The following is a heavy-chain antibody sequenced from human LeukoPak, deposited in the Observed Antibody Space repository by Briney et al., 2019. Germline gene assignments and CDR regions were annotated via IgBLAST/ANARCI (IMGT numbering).Heavy chain of an antibody. CDR3: ARKDRFEAFDI. J-gene: IGHJ3*02. CDR2: IIPSSGST. V-gene: IGHV1-46*01. CDR1: GYIFTSYY. Sequence: ASVKVSCKASGYIFTSYYIHWMRQAPGQGLEWMGIIIPSSGSTSSAQKFQGRVTMTRGTSTSTVSMELSSLRAEDTALYYCARKDRFEAFDIWGQGTMLIVSS.